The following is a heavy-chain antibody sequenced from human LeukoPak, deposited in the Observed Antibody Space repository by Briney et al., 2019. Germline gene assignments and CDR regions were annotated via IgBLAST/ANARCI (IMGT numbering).Heavy chain of an antibody. CDR1: GGTFSSYA. CDR3: ARDHWEVGATTPWFDP. J-gene: IGHJ5*02. D-gene: IGHD1-26*01. Sequence: SVKVSCKASGGTFSSYAISWVRQAPGQGLEWMGGIIPIFGTANYAQKFQGRVTFTADESTSTAYMELSSLRSEDTAVYYCARDHWEVGATTPWFDPWGQGTLVTVSS. CDR2: IIPIFGTA. V-gene: IGHV1-69*01.